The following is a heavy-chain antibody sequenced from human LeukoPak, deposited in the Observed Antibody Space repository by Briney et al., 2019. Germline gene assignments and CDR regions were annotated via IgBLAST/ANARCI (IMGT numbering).Heavy chain of an antibody. CDR2: INPSGGST. D-gene: IGHD1/OR15-1a*01. J-gene: IGHJ6*02. CDR3: ARSFISNNDYYDMDV. CDR1: GYTFTSYY. Sequence: ASVEVSCKASGYTFTSYYMHWVRQAPGQGLEWMGIINPSGGSTSYAQKFQGRVTMTRDTSTSTVYMELSSLRFEDTAVYYCARSFISNNDYYDMDVWGQGTTVTVSS. V-gene: IGHV1-46*01.